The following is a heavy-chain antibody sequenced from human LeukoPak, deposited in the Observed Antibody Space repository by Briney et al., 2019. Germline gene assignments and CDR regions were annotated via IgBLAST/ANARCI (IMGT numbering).Heavy chain of an antibody. CDR1: GGSISSSTYY. V-gene: IGHV4-39*01. Sequence: PSETLSLTCTVSGGSISSSTYYWGWIRQPPGRGPEWMGSIHYSGSTYYNPSLKSRVTISVDTSKNQFSLNLSSVTAADTAVYYCARPLSSDWYAPPAYWGQGTLVTVSS. CDR2: IHYSGST. CDR3: ARPLSSDWYAPPAY. J-gene: IGHJ4*02. D-gene: IGHD6-19*01.